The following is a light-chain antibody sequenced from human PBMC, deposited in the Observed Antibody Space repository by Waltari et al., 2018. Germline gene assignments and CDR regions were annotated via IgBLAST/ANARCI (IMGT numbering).Light chain of an antibody. Sequence: HSALTQPPSASGSLGQSVTISCPGTSRDTAAFDSLSWYQQHPGKSPKLVIHEVNRRPSGVPDRFSGSKAGNTASLIVSGLQADDEADYYCCSYAGANDFVVFGGGTKLIVL. CDR3: CSYAGANDFVV. V-gene: IGLV2-8*01. CDR2: EVN. CDR1: SRDTAAFDS. J-gene: IGLJ2*01.